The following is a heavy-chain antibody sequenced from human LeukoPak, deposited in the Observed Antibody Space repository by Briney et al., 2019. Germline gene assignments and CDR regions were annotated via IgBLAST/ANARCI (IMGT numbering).Heavy chain of an antibody. Sequence: PGRSLRLSCAASGFTFSSYAMHWVRQTPGKGLEYVSAITSNGGSTYYSDSVKGRFTISRDNSKNTLYLQMSSLRAEDTAVYYCVRRGYSYGYDYWGQGTLVTVSS. D-gene: IGHD5-18*01. J-gene: IGHJ4*02. CDR2: ITSNGGST. V-gene: IGHV3-64D*09. CDR1: GFTFSSYA. CDR3: VRRGYSYGYDY.